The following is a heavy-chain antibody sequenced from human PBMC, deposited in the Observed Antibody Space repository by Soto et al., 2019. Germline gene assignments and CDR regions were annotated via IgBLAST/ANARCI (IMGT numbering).Heavy chain of an antibody. CDR2: INAGNGNT. J-gene: IGHJ6*02. Sequence: AAVKVSCKASGYTFTNYAMHWLRQAPGQRLEWMGWINAGNGNTKYSQKSQGRVTITRDTSASTAYMELSSLSSEDTAVYYCASDVGSGVSSYPNYYYYDGMDGWGQGTTVTVSS. CDR1: GYTFTNYA. D-gene: IGHD2-15*01. V-gene: IGHV1-3*01. CDR3: ASDVGSGVSSYPNYYYYDGMDG.